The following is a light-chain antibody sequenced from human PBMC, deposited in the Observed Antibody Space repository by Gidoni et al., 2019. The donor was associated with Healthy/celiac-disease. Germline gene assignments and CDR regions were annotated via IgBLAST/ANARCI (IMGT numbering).Light chain of an antibody. Sequence: EIVLTQSPATLSLSPGERATLSCRASQSVSSYLAWYQQKPGQAPRLLIYDASNRATGIPARFSGSGSGTDCTLTISSREPEDFAVYYCQQRSNWPRVTFGPGTKVDIK. J-gene: IGKJ3*01. CDR2: DAS. CDR1: QSVSSY. CDR3: QQRSNWPRVT. V-gene: IGKV3-11*01.